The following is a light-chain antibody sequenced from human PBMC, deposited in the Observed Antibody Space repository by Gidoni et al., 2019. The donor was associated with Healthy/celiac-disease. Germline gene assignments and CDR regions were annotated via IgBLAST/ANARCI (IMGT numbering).Light chain of an antibody. V-gene: IGKV3-15*01. Sequence: EIVTTQSPGTLSVSPGERATLSCRASQSVSSNLAWYQQKPGQAPRLLLYGASTRATGIPARFSGSGSGTEFTLTISSLQSEDFAVYYCQQYNNWPPITFGQGTRLEIK. CDR1: QSVSSN. J-gene: IGKJ5*01. CDR3: QQYNNWPPIT. CDR2: GAS.